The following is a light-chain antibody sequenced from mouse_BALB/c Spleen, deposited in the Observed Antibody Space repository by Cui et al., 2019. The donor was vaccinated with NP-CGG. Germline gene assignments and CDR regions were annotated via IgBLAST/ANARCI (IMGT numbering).Light chain of an antibody. CDR1: TGAVTTSNY. V-gene: IGLV1*01. J-gene: IGLJ1*01. CDR3: ALWYSNHWV. Sequence: AVVTGVSTLTTSPGETVTLTCRSSTGAVTTSNYANWVQEKPDHLFTGLIGGSNNRAPGVPARFSGSLIGDKAALTITGAQTEDETKYFCALWYSNHWVFGGGTKLTVL. CDR2: GSN.